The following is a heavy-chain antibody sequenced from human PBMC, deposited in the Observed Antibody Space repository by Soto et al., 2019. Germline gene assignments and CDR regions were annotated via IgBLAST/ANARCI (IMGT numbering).Heavy chain of an antibody. CDR1: GGSVSSGHYY. CDR2: ISYTGST. J-gene: IGHJ4*02. V-gene: IGHV4-61*01. CDR3: ARSGAGSGWL. D-gene: IGHD6-19*01. Sequence: QVQLQESGPGLVRPSETLSLTCTVSGGSVSSGHYYWSWSRQPPGKGLEWIGYISYTGSTNYNPSLKSRVTTSVDTSKNQFSLKMNSVTAADTAVYYCARSGAGSGWLGGQGTLVTVSS.